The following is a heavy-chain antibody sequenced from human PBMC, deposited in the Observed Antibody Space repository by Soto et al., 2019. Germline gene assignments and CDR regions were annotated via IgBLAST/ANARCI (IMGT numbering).Heavy chain of an antibody. J-gene: IGHJ6*02. CDR1: GYTFTSYG. D-gene: IGHD2-21*02. Sequence: ASVKVSCKASGYTFTSYGMNWVRQAPGRGLEWMGWINPGNGNTKYSQKFQGRVIIERDTSASTAYMELSSLRSDDTAVYYCARDRGGDFRYGMDVWGQGTSVTVSS. CDR3: ARDRGGDFRYGMDV. CDR2: INPGNGNT. V-gene: IGHV1-3*01.